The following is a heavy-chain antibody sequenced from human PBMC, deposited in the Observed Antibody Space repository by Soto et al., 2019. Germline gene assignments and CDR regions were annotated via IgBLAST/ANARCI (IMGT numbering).Heavy chain of an antibody. V-gene: IGHV4-59*01. Sequence: PSETLSLTCTVSGGSISSYYWSWIRQPPEKGLEWIGYIYYSGSTNYNPSLKSRVTISVDTSKNQFSLKLSSVTAADTAVYYCARDGSSFRGVGSWFDPWGQGTLVTVSS. D-gene: IGHD2-15*01. CDR1: GGSISSYY. J-gene: IGHJ5*02. CDR2: IYYSGST. CDR3: ARDGSSFRGVGSWFDP.